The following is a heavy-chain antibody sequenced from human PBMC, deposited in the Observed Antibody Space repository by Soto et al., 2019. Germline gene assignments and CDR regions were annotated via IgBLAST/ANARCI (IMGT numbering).Heavy chain of an antibody. CDR1: GFTVSSNY. D-gene: IGHD6-25*01. V-gene: IGHV3-53*04. CDR3: ARSADQRDY. Sequence: EVQLVESGGGLVQPGGSLRLSCAAFGFTVSSNYLGWFRQAPGKGLEWVSVIYSGGSTYYADSVKGRFTISRHNSKNTLYLQMNSLRAEDTAVYYCARSADQRDYWGQGTLVTVSS. CDR2: IYSGGST. J-gene: IGHJ4*02.